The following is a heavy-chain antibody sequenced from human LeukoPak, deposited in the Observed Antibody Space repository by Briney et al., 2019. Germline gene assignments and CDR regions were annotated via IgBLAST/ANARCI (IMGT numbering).Heavy chain of an antibody. Sequence: SETLSLTCTVSGYSISSGYYWGWIRQPPGKGLEWIGSIYHSGSTYYNPSLKSRVTISVDTSKNQFSLKLSSVTAADTAVYYCARDRVAGSALFDYWGQGTLVTVSS. J-gene: IGHJ4*02. CDR2: IYHSGST. CDR1: GYSISSGYY. D-gene: IGHD3-3*02. CDR3: ARDRVAGSALFDY. V-gene: IGHV4-38-2*02.